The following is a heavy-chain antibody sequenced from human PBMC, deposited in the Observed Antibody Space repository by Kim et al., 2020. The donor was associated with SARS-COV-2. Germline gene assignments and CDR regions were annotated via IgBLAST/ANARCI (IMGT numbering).Heavy chain of an antibody. V-gene: IGHV3-15*01. CDR3: TTWIVGFVVPAAIVFDY. D-gene: IGHD2-2*01. CDR2: IKSKTDGGTT. J-gene: IGHJ4*02. Sequence: GGSLRLSCAASGFTFSNAWMSWVRQAPGKGLEWVGRIKSKTDGGTTDYAAPVKGRFTISRDDSKNTLYLQMNSLKTEDTAVYYCTTWIVGFVVPAAIVFDYWGQGTLVTVSS. CDR1: GFTFSNAW.